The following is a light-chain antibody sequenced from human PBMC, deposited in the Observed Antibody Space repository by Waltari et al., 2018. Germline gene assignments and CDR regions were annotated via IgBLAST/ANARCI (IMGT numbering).Light chain of an antibody. V-gene: IGKV3-20*01. Sequence: ENVLTQSPGTLSLSPGVRATLSCRASGSIGANYLAWYHKKPGLAPRLLSYGSSTRATGVPDRLSVSGSGTDLTITISRLEPEDFAVYYCQQYHSLPWTFGQGTKVDIK. J-gene: IGKJ1*01. CDR2: GSS. CDR1: GSIGANY. CDR3: QQYHSLPWT.